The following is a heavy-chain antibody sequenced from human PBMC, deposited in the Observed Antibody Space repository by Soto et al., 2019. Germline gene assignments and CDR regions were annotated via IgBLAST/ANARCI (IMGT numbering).Heavy chain of an antibody. Sequence: GGSLRLSCAASGFTFSSYAMSWVRQAPGKGLEWVSAISGSGGSTYYADSLKGRFTISRDNSKNTLYLQMNSLRAEDTAVYYCAKDGRFDTIFGVVTRNDAFDIWGQGTMVTVSS. CDR2: ISGSGGST. D-gene: IGHD3-3*01. CDR3: AKDGRFDTIFGVVTRNDAFDI. J-gene: IGHJ3*02. CDR1: GFTFSSYA. V-gene: IGHV3-23*01.